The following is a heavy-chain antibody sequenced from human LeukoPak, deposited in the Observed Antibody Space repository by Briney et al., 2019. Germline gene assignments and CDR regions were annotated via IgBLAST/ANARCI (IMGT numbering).Heavy chain of an antibody. D-gene: IGHD3-22*01. CDR2: INPNSGGT. Sequence: ASVKVSCKASGYTFTGYYMHWVRQAPGQGLEWMGWINPNSGGTNYAQKSQGRVTMTRDTSISTAYMELSRLRSDDTAVYYCARDLWYYDSSGYYYEVEYFQHWGQGTLVTVSS. V-gene: IGHV1-2*02. CDR3: ARDLWYYDSSGYYYEVEYFQH. CDR1: GYTFTGYY. J-gene: IGHJ1*01.